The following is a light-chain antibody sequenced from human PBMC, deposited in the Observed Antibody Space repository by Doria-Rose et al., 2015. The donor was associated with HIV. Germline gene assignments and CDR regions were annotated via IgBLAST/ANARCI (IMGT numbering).Light chain of an antibody. CDR1: QSFSSTY. J-gene: IGKJ1*01. Sequence: EIVMTQSPGTLSLSPGERATLSCRVSQSFSSTYLAWYQQKPGQAPSLLIYDGSTRATGIPDRSSASGSGTDFTLTINRLEPEDFALYYCHQYGTSWTFGQGTKVEI. CDR2: DGS. V-gene: IGKV3-20*01. CDR3: HQYGTSWT.